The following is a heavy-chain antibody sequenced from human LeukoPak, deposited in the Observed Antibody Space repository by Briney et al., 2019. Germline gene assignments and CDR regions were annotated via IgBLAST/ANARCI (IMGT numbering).Heavy chain of an antibody. CDR1: GGSISSSSYY. Sequence: SETLSLTCTVSGGSISSSSYYWGWIRQPPGKGLEWIGSIYYSGSTYYNPSLKSRVTISVDTSKNQFSLKLSSVTAADTAVYYCARSNYYYYYMDVWGKGTTVTVSS. J-gene: IGHJ6*03. CDR2: IYYSGST. V-gene: IGHV4-39*01. CDR3: ARSNYYYYYMDV.